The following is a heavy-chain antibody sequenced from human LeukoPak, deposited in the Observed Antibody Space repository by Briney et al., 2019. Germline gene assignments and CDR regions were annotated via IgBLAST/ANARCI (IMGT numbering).Heavy chain of an antibody. D-gene: IGHD3-9*01. CDR2: IYHSGST. CDR1: GGSTSSSNW. V-gene: IGHV4-4*02. J-gene: IGHJ6*04. Sequence: SGTLSLTCAVSGGSTSSSNWWSWVRQPPGKGLEWIGEIYHSGSTNYNPSLKSRVTISVDKSKNQFSLKLSSVTAADTAVYYCARGSILTGYYLTYYYGMDVWGKGTTVTVSS. CDR3: ARGSILTGYYLTYYYGMDV.